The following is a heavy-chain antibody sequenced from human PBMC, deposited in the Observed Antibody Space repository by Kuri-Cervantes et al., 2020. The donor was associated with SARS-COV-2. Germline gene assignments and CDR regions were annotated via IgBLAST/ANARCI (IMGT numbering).Heavy chain of an antibody. D-gene: IGHD3-22*01. J-gene: IGHJ6*03. CDR1: GGSISSYY. CDR2: IYYSGST. CDR3: ARSGYYSRGVTYYYMDV. V-gene: IGHV4-59*12. Sequence: SETLSLTCTVSGGSISSYYWSWIRQPPGKGLEWIGYIYYSGSTNYNPSLKSRVTISVDTSKNQFSLKLSSVTAADSAVYYCARSGYYSRGVTYYYMDVWDKGTTVTVYS.